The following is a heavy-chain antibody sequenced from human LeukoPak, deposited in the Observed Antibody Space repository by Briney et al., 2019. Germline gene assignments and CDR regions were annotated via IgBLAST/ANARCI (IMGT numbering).Heavy chain of an antibody. J-gene: IGHJ2*01. D-gene: IGHD4-23*01. CDR3: ARSVVTLYWYFDL. Sequence: PSETLSLTCTVSGGSISSYYWSWIRRPPGKGLEWIGYIYYGGSTNYNPSLKNRVTISVDTSNNQFSLKLSSVTTADTAVYYCARSVVTLYWYFDLWGRGTLVTVSS. CDR1: GGSISSYY. V-gene: IGHV4-59*01. CDR2: IYYGGST.